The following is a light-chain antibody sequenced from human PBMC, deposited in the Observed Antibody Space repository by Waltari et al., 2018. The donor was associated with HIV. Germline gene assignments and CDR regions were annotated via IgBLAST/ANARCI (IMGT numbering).Light chain of an antibody. Sequence: VLTHSPGVLCSSPGERVNLHCRSHQTIYANSFAWYQQTPGRPPRLIIYGVSNGVPGIPGLFSGGGSRTEFTFTITSLDTDDFAVYFCQQYGRSPRTFGQGTKVE. J-gene: IGKJ1*01. CDR1: QTIYANS. CDR2: GVS. V-gene: IGKV3-20*01. CDR3: QQYGRSPRT.